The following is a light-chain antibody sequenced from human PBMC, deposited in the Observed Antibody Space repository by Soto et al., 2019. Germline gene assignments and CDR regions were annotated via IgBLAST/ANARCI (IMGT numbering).Light chain of an antibody. CDR1: KLGDRY. CDR3: QAWDSNTLV. Sequence: SYELTQPPSVSVSPGQTASITCSGDKLGDRYACWYQQKPGQSPVLVIYQDNKRPSGIPERFSGSNSGNTATLTISGTQAMDEADYYCQAWDSNTLVFGGGTKLTVL. CDR2: QDN. V-gene: IGLV3-1*01. J-gene: IGLJ2*01.